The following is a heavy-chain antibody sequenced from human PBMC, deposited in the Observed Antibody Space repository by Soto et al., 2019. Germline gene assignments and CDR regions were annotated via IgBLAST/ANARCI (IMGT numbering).Heavy chain of an antibody. CDR1: GGSISSGDYY. Sequence: PSETLSLTCTVSGGSISSGDYYWSWIRQPPGKGLEWIGYIYYSGSTYYNPSLKSRVTISVDTSKNQFSLKLSSVTAADTAVYYCARERVDTAMVTFNWFDPWGQGTLVTVSS. J-gene: IGHJ5*02. D-gene: IGHD5-18*01. V-gene: IGHV4-30-4*01. CDR2: IYYSGST. CDR3: ARERVDTAMVTFNWFDP.